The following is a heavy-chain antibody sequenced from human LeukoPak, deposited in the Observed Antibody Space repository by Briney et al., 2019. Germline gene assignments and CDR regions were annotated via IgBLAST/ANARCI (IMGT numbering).Heavy chain of an antibody. V-gene: IGHV3-7*01. CDR1: GFTFSSYW. CDR3: TRDTGCSGGTCYSFHDY. J-gene: IGHJ4*02. Sequence: PGGSLRLSCAASGFTFSSYWMTWVCQAPGKGLEWVANIKQDGSEKYVDSVKGRFTISRDNAKNSLYLQMNSLRAEDTAVYYCTRDTGCSGGTCYSFHDYWGQGTLVTVSS. D-gene: IGHD2-15*01. CDR2: IKQDGSEK.